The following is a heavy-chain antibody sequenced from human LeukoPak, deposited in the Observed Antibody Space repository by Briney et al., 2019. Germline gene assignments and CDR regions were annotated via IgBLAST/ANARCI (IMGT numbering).Heavy chain of an antibody. V-gene: IGHV3-73*01. CDR1: GFTFSGSA. D-gene: IGHD3-9*01. J-gene: IGHJ4*02. Sequence: PGGSLRLSCAASGFTFSGSAMHWVRQASGQGLEWVGRIRSKANSYATAYAASVKGRFTISRDDSKKTAFLQMNSLKSEDTAVYYCTRLAGDEYFDISRGPDWGQGTLVTVSS. CDR2: IRSKANSYAT. CDR3: TRLAGDEYFDISRGPD.